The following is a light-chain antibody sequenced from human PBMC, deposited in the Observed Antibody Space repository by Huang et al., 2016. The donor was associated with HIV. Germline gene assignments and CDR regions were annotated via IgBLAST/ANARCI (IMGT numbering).Light chain of an antibody. CDR1: QDIRTS. CDR3: QQLHDYPIT. CDR2: AAF. Sequence: AVQLTQFPPSLSASVGDRVTITCRASQDIRTSLAWYQHKPGKAPKLLISAAFNLQSGISSRFGGDSAGTYCTLFISSLQPEDAATYYCQQLHDYPITFGRGTRLDIK. V-gene: IGKV1D-13*01. J-gene: IGKJ5*01.